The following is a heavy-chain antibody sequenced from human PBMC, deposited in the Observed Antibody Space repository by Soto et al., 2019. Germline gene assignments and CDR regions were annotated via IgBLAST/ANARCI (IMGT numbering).Heavy chain of an antibody. CDR3: ARHGSRDVVRFDY. V-gene: IGHV4-59*08. J-gene: IGHJ4*02. CDR1: GDSIGGYY. Sequence: HVQLRESGPGLVQPSETLSLTCTVSGDSIGGYYWNWIRQTPGEGLEWIGFSYYTGYTYYNPSLQSRVTVSVDTAKNRFSLNLTSVTAEDTAMYYCARHGSRDVVRFDYWGQGILVSVSS. D-gene: IGHD2-15*01. CDR2: SYYTGYT.